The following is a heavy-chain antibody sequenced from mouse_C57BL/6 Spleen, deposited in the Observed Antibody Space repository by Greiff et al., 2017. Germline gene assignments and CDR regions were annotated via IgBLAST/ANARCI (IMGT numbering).Heavy chain of an antibody. CDR1: GYTFTSYW. CDR2: IHPNSGST. V-gene: IGHV1-64*01. J-gene: IGHJ2*01. Sequence: QVQLQQPGAELVKPGASVKLSCKASGYTFTSYWMHWVKQRPGQGLEWIGKIHPNSGSTNYNEKFKSKATLTVDKSSSTAYMQLSSLTSEDSAVYYYARWTVVATGYFDYWGQGTTLTVSS. D-gene: IGHD1-1*01. CDR3: ARWTVVATGYFDY.